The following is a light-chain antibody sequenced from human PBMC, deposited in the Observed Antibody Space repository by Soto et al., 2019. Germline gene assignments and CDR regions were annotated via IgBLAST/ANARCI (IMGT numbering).Light chain of an antibody. V-gene: IGKV3-20*01. CDR3: QQYGSSPRIT. CDR2: GAS. CDR1: QSVSSSY. J-gene: IGKJ5*01. Sequence: EIVLTQSPGTLSLSPGERATLSCRASQSVSSSYLAWYQQKPGQAPRLLIYGASSRATGIPDRFSGSGSGTGFTLTISRLEPEDFAVYYCQQYGSSPRITFGQGTRLEI.